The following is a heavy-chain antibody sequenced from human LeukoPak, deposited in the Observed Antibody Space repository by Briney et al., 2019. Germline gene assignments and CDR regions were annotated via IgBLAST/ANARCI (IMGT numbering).Heavy chain of an antibody. Sequence: ASVKVSCKASGYTFTSYAMHWVRQAPGQRLEWMGWVNAGNGNTKYSQEFQGRVTITRDTSASTAYMELSSLRSEDMAVYYCARDARGYYYYMDVWGKGTTVTVSS. J-gene: IGHJ6*03. CDR2: VNAGNGNT. CDR1: GYTFTSYA. CDR3: ARDARGYYYYMDV. V-gene: IGHV1-3*03.